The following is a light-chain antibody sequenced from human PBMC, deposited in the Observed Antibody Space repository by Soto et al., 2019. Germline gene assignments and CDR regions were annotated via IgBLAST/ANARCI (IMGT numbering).Light chain of an antibody. CDR1: QRLLYSSNNKHY. J-gene: IGKJ4*01. CDR3: QQYYSNPELT. CDR2: GAS. Sequence: IVMTQSPESLAVSLGESATINCKSTQRLLYSSNNKHYLAWYQQKPGQPPKLLSYGASTRASGVPARFSGSGSGTDFTLTISSLQAEDVAVYYCQQYYSNPELTFGGGTKVDIK. V-gene: IGKV4-1*01.